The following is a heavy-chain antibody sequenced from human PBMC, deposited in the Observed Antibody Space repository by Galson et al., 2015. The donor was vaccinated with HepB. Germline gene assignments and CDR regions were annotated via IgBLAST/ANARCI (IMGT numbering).Heavy chain of an antibody. CDR2: INAGNGNT. V-gene: IGHV1-18*04. Sequence: SVKVSCKASGYTFTSYGISWVRQAPGQGLEWMGWINAGNGNTKYSQKFQGRVTITRDTSASTAYMELSSLRSEDTAVYYCARAGYYYDSSGAFDYWGQGTLVTVSS. CDR3: ARAGYYYDSSGAFDY. J-gene: IGHJ4*02. D-gene: IGHD3-22*01. CDR1: GYTFTSYG.